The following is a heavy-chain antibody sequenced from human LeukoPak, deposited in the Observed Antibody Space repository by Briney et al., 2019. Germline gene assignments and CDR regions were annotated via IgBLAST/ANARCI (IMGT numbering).Heavy chain of an antibody. CDR3: ARDGTAAGPYFDL. V-gene: IGHV3-7*01. Sequence: GGSLRLSCAVSGFTFTDYWTNWVRQAPGKGLEWVASIRKDGGEKSYLDSVKGRFTISRDNTKNSLYLQINSLRAEDTAVYYCARDGTAAGPYFDLWGQGTLVTVSS. CDR1: GFTFTDYW. CDR2: IRKDGGEK. J-gene: IGHJ4*01. D-gene: IGHD6-13*01.